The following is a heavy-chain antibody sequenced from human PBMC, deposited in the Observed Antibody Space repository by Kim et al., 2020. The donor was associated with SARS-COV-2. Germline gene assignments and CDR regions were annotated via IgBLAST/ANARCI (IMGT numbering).Heavy chain of an antibody. CDR2: IIPILGIA. J-gene: IGHJ4*02. V-gene: IGHV1-69*04. CDR1: GGTFSSYA. Sequence: SVKVSCKASGGTFSSYAISWVRHAPGQGLEWMGRIIPILGIANYAQKFQGRVTITADKSTSTAYMELSSLRSEDTAAYYCARDELGYCSGGSRQGRYFDYWGQGTLVTVSS. D-gene: IGHD2-15*01. CDR3: ARDELGYCSGGSRQGRYFDY.